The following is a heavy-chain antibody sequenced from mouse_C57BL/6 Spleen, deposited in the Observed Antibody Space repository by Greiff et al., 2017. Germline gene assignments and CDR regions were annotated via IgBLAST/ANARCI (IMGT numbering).Heavy chain of an antibody. CDR1: GYTFTSYW. J-gene: IGHJ2*01. CDR3: ARGGVYYYGSSEPRDYFDY. V-gene: IGHV1-53*01. CDR2: INPSNGGT. Sequence: QVQLQQPGTELVKPGASVKLSCKASGYTFTSYWMHWVKQRPGQGLEWIGNINPSNGGTNYNEKFKSKATLTVDTSSSTAYMQLSSLTSEDSAVYYCARGGVYYYGSSEPRDYFDYWGQGTTLTVSS. D-gene: IGHD1-1*01.